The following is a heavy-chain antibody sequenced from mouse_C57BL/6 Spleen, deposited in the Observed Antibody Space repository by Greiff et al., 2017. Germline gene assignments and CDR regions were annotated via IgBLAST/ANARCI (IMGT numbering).Heavy chain of an antibody. CDR1: GYTFPSYW. J-gene: IGHJ3*01. D-gene: IGHD2-1*01. V-gene: IGHV1-55*01. CDR2: IYPGSGST. Sequence: QVQLQQPGAELVKPGASVKMSCKASGYTFPSYWITWVKPRPGQGLEWIGDIYPGSGSTNYNEKFKSKATLTVDTSSSTAYMQLSSLTSEYSAVYYCARNYYGNYVGFAYWGQGTLVTVSA. CDR3: ARNYYGNYVGFAY.